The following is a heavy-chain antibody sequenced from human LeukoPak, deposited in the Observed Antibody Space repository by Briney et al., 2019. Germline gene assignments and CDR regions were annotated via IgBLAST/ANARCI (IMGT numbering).Heavy chain of an antibody. CDR3: ARFIAPAGSWWFDP. V-gene: IGHV4-59*11. J-gene: IGHJ5*02. D-gene: IGHD6-13*01. CDR1: GGSISSHY. CDR2: IYYSGST. Sequence: SETLSLTCTVSGGSISSHYWSWIRQPPGKGLEWIGYIYYSGSTNYNPSLKSRVTISVDTSKNQFSLKLSSVTAADTAVYYCARFIAPAGSWWFDPWGQGTLVTVSS.